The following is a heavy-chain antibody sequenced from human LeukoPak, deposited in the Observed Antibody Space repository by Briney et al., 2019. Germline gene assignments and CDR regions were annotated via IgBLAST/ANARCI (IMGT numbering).Heavy chain of an antibody. J-gene: IGHJ4*02. CDR1: GGSISSGGYS. CDR2: IYHSGST. Sequence: SQTLSLTCAVSGGSISSGGYSWSWIRQPPGKDLEWIGYIYHSGSTYYNPSLKSRVTISVDRSKNQFSLKLSSVTAADTAVYYCARGGGYDPPLFDYWGQGTLVTVSS. V-gene: IGHV4-30-2*01. D-gene: IGHD5-12*01. CDR3: ARGGGYDPPLFDY.